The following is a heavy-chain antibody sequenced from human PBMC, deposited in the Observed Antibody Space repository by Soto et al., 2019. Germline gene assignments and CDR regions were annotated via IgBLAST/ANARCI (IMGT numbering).Heavy chain of an antibody. V-gene: IGHV4-39*01. D-gene: IGHD2-2*01. CDR1: GGSISSSSYY. CDR2: IYYSGST. J-gene: IGHJ4*02. Sequence: SETLSLTCTVSGGSISSSSYYWGWIRQPPGKGLEWIGSIYYSGSTYYNPSLKSRVTISVDTSKNQFSLKLSSVTAADTAVYYCARRHASSTSCYGCRYFDYWGQGTLVTVSS. CDR3: ARRHASSTSCYGCRYFDY.